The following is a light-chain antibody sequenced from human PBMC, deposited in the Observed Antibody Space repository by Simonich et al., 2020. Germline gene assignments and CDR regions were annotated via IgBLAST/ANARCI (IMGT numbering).Light chain of an antibody. Sequence: QSALTQPPSASGSPGQSVTISCTGTSSYVGGYNYVSWYQQHPGKAPKLMIYEVSQRPSGVPDRFSGSKSGNTASLTVSGLQAEDEADYYCSSYAGSNLWVFGGGTKLTVL. CDR3: SSYAGSNLWV. J-gene: IGLJ3*02. V-gene: IGLV2-8*01. CDR1: SSYVGGYNY. CDR2: EVS.